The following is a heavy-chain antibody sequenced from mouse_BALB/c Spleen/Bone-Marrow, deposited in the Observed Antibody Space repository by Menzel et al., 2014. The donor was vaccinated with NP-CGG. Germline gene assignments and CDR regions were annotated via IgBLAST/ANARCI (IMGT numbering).Heavy chain of an antibody. D-gene: IGHD1-1*01. CDR2: INPYNDNT. J-gene: IGHJ4*01. CDR1: GYTFTNHH. CDR3: ARLEKNGVGDSMDY. Sequence: QVQLQQSGAELVRPEASVKISCTAYGYTFTNHHINWVKQRPGQGLDWIGYINPYNDNTKYNQKFKGKAPLTVDKSSSTAYMELSNLTSEDSAVYYCARLEKNGVGDSMDYWGQGPSVTVSS. V-gene: IGHV1S12*01.